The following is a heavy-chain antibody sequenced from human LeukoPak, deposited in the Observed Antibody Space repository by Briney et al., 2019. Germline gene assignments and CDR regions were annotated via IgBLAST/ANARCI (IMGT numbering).Heavy chain of an antibody. CDR2: MYYSGSA. D-gene: IGHD6-13*01. Sequence: SETLSLTCTVSGGSITDYYWSWIRHSSGKGLAWIGYMYYSGSAYYRPSLESRVTISVDTSKNQFSLKLTSATAADTAVYYCARSTFSSSWNLWGQGTLVTVSS. CDR1: GGSITDYY. J-gene: IGHJ4*02. V-gene: IGHV4-59*08. CDR3: ARSTFSSSWNL.